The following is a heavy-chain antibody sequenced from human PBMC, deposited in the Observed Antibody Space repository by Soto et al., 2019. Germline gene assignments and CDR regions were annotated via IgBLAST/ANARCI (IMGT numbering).Heavy chain of an antibody. CDR2: ISGSGGST. CDR1: GFTFSSYA. J-gene: IGHJ4*02. Sequence: GGSLRLSCAASGFTFSSYAMSWVRQAPGKGLEWVSAISGSGGSTYYADSVKGRFTISRDNSKNTLYLQMNSLRAEDTAVYYCAKALPFYYDSSGSWFDYWGQGTLVTVS. D-gene: IGHD3-22*01. V-gene: IGHV3-23*01. CDR3: AKALPFYYDSSGSWFDY.